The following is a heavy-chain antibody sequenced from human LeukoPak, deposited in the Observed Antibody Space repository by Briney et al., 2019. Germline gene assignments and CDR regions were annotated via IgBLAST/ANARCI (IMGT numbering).Heavy chain of an antibody. CDR1: GGSISSSSYY. Sequence: KPSETLSLTCTVSGGSISSSSYYWGWIRQPPGKGLEWIGSIYYSGSTYYNPSLKSRVTISVDTSKNQFSLKLSSVTAADTAVYYCARVRYSGYDRHFDYWGQGTLVTVSS. CDR3: ARVRYSGYDRHFDY. J-gene: IGHJ4*02. V-gene: IGHV4-39*01. D-gene: IGHD5-12*01. CDR2: IYYSGST.